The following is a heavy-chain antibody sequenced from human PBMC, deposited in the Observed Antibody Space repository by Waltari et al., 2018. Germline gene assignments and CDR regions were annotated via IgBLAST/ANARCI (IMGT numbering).Heavy chain of an antibody. Sequence: QVQLQESGPGLVKPSQTLFLTCTVSGGSISSGDYYWSLIRQPPGKGLEWIWYIYYSGSTYYNPSLKSRVTIAVDTSKNQFSLKLSSVTAADTAVYYCARARQSYYDSSGYFDYWGQGTLVTVSS. CDR3: ARARQSYYDSSGYFDY. V-gene: IGHV4-30-4*08. J-gene: IGHJ4*02. CDR1: GGSISSGDYY. CDR2: IYYSGST. D-gene: IGHD3-22*01.